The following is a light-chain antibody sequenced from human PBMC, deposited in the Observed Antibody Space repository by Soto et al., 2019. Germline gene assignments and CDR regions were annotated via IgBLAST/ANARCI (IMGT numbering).Light chain of an antibody. CDR3: QQYGSSTRT. CDR1: QSVSSNY. J-gene: IGKJ1*01. CDR2: CAF. Sequence: EIVLTQSPGTLCLSPGERATFTCRASQSVSSNYLAWYQQKPGQAPRLLIDCAFKRATGSPDRFSGSGSGTDFTLTSSRMEPEDFAVYCCQQYGSSTRTFGQGTKVDIK. V-gene: IGKV3-20*01.